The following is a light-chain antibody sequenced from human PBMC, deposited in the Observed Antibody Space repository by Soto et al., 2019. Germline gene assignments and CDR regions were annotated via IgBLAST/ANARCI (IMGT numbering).Light chain of an antibody. J-gene: IGKJ1*01. Sequence: EIVLTQSPGTLSLSPGERATLSCTASQSVSSRYLAWFQQKPGQAPRLLIYGASFRATGVPDRFSGSGSGTDFTLTISGLEPEDFAVYYCQQYGSSPPRTFGQGTKVEIK. V-gene: IGKV3-20*01. CDR3: QQYGSSPPRT. CDR2: GAS. CDR1: QSVSSRY.